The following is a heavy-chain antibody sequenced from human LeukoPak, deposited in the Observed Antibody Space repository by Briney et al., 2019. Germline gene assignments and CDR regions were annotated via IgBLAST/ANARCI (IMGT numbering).Heavy chain of an antibody. Sequence: GGSLRLSCAASGFTFSSYGMSWVRQAPGMRLEWVSAITDTGSGTYYADSVKGRFTISRDNSKNTVNLQMNSLGADDTAVYYCAKDLPDSGYDGYFDYWGQGTLVTVSS. D-gene: IGHD5-12*01. V-gene: IGHV3-23*01. CDR3: AKDLPDSGYDGYFDY. CDR2: ITDTGSGT. CDR1: GFTFSSYG. J-gene: IGHJ4*02.